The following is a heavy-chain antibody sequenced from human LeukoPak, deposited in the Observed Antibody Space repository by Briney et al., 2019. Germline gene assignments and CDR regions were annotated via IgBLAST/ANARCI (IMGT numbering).Heavy chain of an antibody. D-gene: IGHD2-2*01. V-gene: IGHV4-30-4*01. CDR1: GGSISSGDYY. CDR2: IYYSGST. Sequence: SETLSLTCTVSGGSISSGDYYWSWIRQPPGKGLEWIGYIYYSGSTYYNPSLKSRVTISVDTSKNQSSLKLSSVTAADTAVYYCARDYRNQLRWFDPWGQGTLVAVSS. J-gene: IGHJ5*02. CDR3: ARDYRNQLRWFDP.